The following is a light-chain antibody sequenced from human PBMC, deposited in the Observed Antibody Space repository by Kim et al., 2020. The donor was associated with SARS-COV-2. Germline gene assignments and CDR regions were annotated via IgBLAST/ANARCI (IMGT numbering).Light chain of an antibody. CDR1: QSVTSNH. V-gene: IGKV3-20*01. Sequence: EIVLTQSPGTLSLSPGKRATLSCRASQSVTSNHLAWYQQKPGQAPRLLIYGASRRATGIPSRFSGSGSGTDFTLTISRLEPEDFAVYFWHQYGISRTFGQGTKVDIK. J-gene: IGKJ1*01. CDR2: GAS. CDR3: HQYGISRT.